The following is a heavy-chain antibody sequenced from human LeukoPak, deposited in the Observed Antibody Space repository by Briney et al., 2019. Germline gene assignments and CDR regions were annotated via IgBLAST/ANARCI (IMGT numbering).Heavy chain of an antibody. CDR3: AKYPAGGYYYGMDV. Sequence: PGGSLRLSCAASGFTFSSYAMSWVRQAPGKGLEWVSAISGSGGSTYYADSVKGRFTISRDNSKNTLYLQMNSLRAEDTAVYYCAKYPAGGYYYGMDVWGRGTTVTVSS. D-gene: IGHD4-23*01. CDR1: GFTFSSYA. CDR2: ISGSGGST. V-gene: IGHV3-23*01. J-gene: IGHJ6*02.